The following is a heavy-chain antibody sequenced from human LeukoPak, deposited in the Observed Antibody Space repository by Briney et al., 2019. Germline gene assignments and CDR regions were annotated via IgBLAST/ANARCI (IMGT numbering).Heavy chain of an antibody. Sequence: PGGSLRLSCAVAGLTFSDNYMSWIRQAPGKGPEWLSYISNSGDYTNYADSVKGRFTISRDNAKNSLYLQMNSLRAQDTAVYYCAREKSPQLVGGDRFDPWGQGTLVTVSS. CDR3: AREKSPQLVGGDRFDP. J-gene: IGHJ5*02. D-gene: IGHD6-13*01. CDR1: GLTFSDNY. V-gene: IGHV3-11*05. CDR2: ISNSGDYT.